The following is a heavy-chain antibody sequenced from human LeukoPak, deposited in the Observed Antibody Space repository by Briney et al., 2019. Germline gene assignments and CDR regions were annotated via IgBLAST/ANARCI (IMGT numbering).Heavy chain of an antibody. CDR1: GGTFSSYA. J-gene: IGHJ4*02. V-gene: IGHV1-69*04. Sequence: SVKVSCKASGGTFSSYAIIWVRQAPGQGLEWMGRIIPILGIANYAQKFQGRVTITADKSTSTAYMELSSLRSEDTAVYYCARVAEMATTYYFDYWGQGTLVTVSS. CDR2: IIPILGIA. CDR3: ARVAEMATTYYFDY. D-gene: IGHD5-24*01.